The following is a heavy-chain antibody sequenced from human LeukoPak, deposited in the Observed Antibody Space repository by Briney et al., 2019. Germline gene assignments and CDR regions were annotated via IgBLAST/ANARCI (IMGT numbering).Heavy chain of an antibody. V-gene: IGHV1-18*01. J-gene: IGHJ4*02. CDR1: GYTFTSYG. CDR2: ISAYNGNT. D-gene: IGHD6-6*01. Sequence: ASVKVSCKASGYTFTSYGISWVRQAPGQGLEWMGWISAYNGNTNYAQKLQGRVTMTTDTSTSTAYMELRSLRSDDTAVYYCARDPRIAARGRRFDYWGQGTLVTVSS. CDR3: ARDPRIAARGRRFDY.